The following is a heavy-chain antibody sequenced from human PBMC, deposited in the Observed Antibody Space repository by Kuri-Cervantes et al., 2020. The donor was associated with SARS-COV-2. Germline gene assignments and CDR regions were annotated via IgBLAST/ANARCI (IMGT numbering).Heavy chain of an antibody. CDR1: GASLNTYS. J-gene: IGHJ6*02. CDR2: INHSGGT. V-gene: IGHV4-34*01. Sequence: SETLSLTCAVSGASLNTYSWSWIRQPPGKGLEWIGEINHSGGTKYKASLKGRVSISVDASKNQISLKLTSATAADAAVYYCARGHIGVVPSPFLGLGPHSYYYHMDVWGQGTTVTVSS. D-gene: IGHD2-2*01. CDR3: ARGHIGVVPSPFLGLGPHSYYYHMDV.